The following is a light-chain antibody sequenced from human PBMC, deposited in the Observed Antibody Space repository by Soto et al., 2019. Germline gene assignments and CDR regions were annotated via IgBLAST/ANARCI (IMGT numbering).Light chain of an antibody. CDR3: CSYAGSNWGYV. J-gene: IGLJ1*01. CDR2: KVS. V-gene: IGLV2-23*02. Sequence: QSVLTQPASVSGSPGQSITISCTGTRSDIGSYHLVSWYQHHSGKAPKLIIYKVSQWPSGVSDRFSASKSGSTASLTISGLQAEDEADYYCCSYAGSNWGYVFGTGTKLTVL. CDR1: RSDIGSYHL.